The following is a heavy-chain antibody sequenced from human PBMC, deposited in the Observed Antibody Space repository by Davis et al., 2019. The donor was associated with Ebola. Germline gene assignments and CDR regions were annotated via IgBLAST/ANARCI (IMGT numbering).Heavy chain of an antibody. D-gene: IGHD4-11*01. CDR3: AKFDHSFDS. Sequence: GGSLRLSCAASGFTFSSYSMNWVRQAPGKGLEWVSSISSSSSYIYYADSLKGRFTIFRDNARNSVYLQMNSLRAEDTAIYYCAKFDHSFDSWGQGVLVTVSS. CDR2: ISSSSSYI. V-gene: IGHV3-21*01. J-gene: IGHJ4*02. CDR1: GFTFSSYS.